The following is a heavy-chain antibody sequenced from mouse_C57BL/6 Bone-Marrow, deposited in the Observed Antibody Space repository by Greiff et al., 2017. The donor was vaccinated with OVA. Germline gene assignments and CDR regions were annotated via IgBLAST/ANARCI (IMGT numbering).Heavy chain of an antibody. V-gene: IGHV2-9-1*01. CDR2: IWTGGGT. CDR1: GFSLTSYA. D-gene: IGHD2-10*01. Sequence: VKLMESGPGLVAPSQSLSITCTVSGFSLTSYAISWVRQPPGKGLEWLGVIWTGGGTNYNSALKSRLSISKDNSKSQVFLKMNSLHTDDTAMYYCARSSYGNYGGFDYWGQGTTLTVSS. CDR3: ARSSYGNYGGFDY. J-gene: IGHJ2*01.